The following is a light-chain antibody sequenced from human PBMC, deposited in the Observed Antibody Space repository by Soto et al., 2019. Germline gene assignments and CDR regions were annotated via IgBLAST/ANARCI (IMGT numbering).Light chain of an antibody. CDR3: QQYNKWPPLYT. J-gene: IGKJ2*01. CDR2: GAS. CDR1: QNVHSD. Sequence: EIVMTQSPVILSVSPGERATLSCRASQNVHSDLAWYQQKPGQAPRILIYGASPRATDIPARISGSGSGTDFTLTISSLQSEECAVYYGQQYNKWPPLYTFGQGTKLEIK. V-gene: IGKV3-15*01.